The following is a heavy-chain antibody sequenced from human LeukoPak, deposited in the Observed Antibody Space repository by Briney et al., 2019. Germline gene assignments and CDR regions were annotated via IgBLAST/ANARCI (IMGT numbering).Heavy chain of an antibody. CDR1: GSSFTSYW. Sequence: GESLKISCKGSGSSFTSYWIGWVRQIPGKGLEWMGIIYSGDSDTRYNPSFQGQVTISADKSISTAYLQWSSLKASDTAMYYCARRRCSGGSCYPRGSYVDYWGQGTLVTVSS. V-gene: IGHV5-51*01. CDR3: ARRRCSGGSCYPRGSYVDY. J-gene: IGHJ4*02. CDR2: IYSGDSDT. D-gene: IGHD2-15*01.